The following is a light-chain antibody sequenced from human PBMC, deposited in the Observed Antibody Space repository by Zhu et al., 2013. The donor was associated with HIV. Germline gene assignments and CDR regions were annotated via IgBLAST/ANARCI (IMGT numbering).Light chain of an antibody. CDR2: DNR. CDR1: TSTIGKNY. Sequence: QSVLTQPPSVSAAPGQKVSISCSGSTSTIGKNYVSWYQQLPGTAPRLLIYDNRHRPSGIPDRFSGSKSGTSATLGITGLQTGDEADYYCGTWDSSLSAGVFGGGTKLTVL. CDR3: GTWDSSLSAGV. J-gene: IGLJ2*01. V-gene: IGLV1-51*01.